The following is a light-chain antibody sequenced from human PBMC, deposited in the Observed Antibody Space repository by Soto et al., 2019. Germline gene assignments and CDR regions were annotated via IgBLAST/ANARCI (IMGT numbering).Light chain of an antibody. CDR1: SGSIDSNY. J-gene: IGLJ3*02. CDR2: EDN. Sequence: NFMLTQPHSVSESPGKTVIISCTRSSGSIDSNYVQWYQQRPGRSPTTVIYEDNQRPSGVPDRFSGSIDSSSNSASLTISGLETEDEADYFCQSYDAANLVFGGGTKLTVL. V-gene: IGLV6-57*01. CDR3: QSYDAANLV.